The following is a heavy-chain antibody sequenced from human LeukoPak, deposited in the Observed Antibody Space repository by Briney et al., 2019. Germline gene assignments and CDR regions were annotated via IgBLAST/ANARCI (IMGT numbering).Heavy chain of an antibody. D-gene: IGHD5-18*01. V-gene: IGHV3-74*01. CDR1: GFTFSSNC. J-gene: IGHJ4*02. CDR2: INTDGSSA. CDR3: ATGSGLWSPDY. Sequence: GGSLRLSCAASGFTFSSNCMHCVPHAPGKGLVGVSCINTDGSSASYADSVKGSFTISRDNAKNRLYVQMNSLRAEDTAVYYCATGSGLWSPDYWGQGTLVTVSS.